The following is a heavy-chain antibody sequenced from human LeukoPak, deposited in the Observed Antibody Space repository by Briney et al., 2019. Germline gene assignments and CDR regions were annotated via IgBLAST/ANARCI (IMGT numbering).Heavy chain of an antibody. CDR2: IYPNGAT. V-gene: IGHV4-4*07. CDR1: GASISTYF. CDR3: ARGVYIAAAQYGY. Sequence: SETLSLTCTVSGASISTYFWTWIRQPAGKGLEWIGRIYPNGATNYNPSLKSRVTISVDTSKNQFSLRLSSVTAADTAVYYCARGVYIAAAQYGYWGQGTLVTVSS. J-gene: IGHJ4*02. D-gene: IGHD6-13*01.